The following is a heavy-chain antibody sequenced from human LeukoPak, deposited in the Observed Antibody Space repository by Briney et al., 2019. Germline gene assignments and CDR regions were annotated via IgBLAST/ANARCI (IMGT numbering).Heavy chain of an antibody. J-gene: IGHJ5*02. CDR1: GGSISSFY. Sequence: PSETLSLTCTVSGGSISSFYWSWIRQPPGKGLERIGYIYYSGSTNYNPSLKSRVTISVDTSKNQFSLKLSSVTAADTAVYYCARHGTSGTNLNWFDPWGQGTLVTVSS. D-gene: IGHD1-1*01. CDR3: ARHGTSGTNLNWFDP. CDR2: IYYSGST. V-gene: IGHV4-59*01.